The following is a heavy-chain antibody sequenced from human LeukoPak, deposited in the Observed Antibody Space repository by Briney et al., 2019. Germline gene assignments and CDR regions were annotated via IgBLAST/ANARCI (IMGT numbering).Heavy chain of an antibody. D-gene: IGHD3-16*02. CDR2: IYYSGST. CDR1: GGSISSGDYY. J-gene: IGHJ4*02. CDR3: ARVWTPVYDYVWGSYRYTPYYFDY. Sequence: PSQTLSLTCTVSGGSISSGDYYWSWIRQPPGKGLEWIGYIYYSGSTYYNPSLKSRVTISVDTSKNQFSLKLSSVTAADTAVYYCARVWTPVYDYVWGSYRYTPYYFDYWGQGTLVTVSS. V-gene: IGHV4-30-4*08.